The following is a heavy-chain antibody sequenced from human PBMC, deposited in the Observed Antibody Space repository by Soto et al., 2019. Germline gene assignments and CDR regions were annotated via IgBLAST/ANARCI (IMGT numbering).Heavy chain of an antibody. CDR2: IIPIFGTA. Sequence: SVKVSCKASGGTFSSYAISWVRQAPGQGLEWMGGIIPIFGTANYAQKFQGRVTFTADESTSTAYMELSSLRSEDTAVYYCARDNIVVVTPSPRAAFDIWGQGTMVTVSS. D-gene: IGHD2-21*02. CDR1: GGTFSSYA. CDR3: ARDNIVVVTPSPRAAFDI. J-gene: IGHJ3*02. V-gene: IGHV1-69*13.